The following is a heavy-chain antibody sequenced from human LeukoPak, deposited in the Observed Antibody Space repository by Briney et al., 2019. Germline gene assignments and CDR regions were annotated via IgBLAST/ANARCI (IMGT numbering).Heavy chain of an antibody. Sequence: SETLSLTCTVSGGSISSSSYYLGWIRQPPGKGLEWIVSIYYSGSTYYNPSLKSRVTISVDTSKNQFSLKLSSVTAADTAVYYCARRRSLRTYYYDSSGYYPDDAFDIWGQGTMVTVSS. J-gene: IGHJ3*02. D-gene: IGHD3-22*01. CDR3: ARRRSLRTYYYDSSGYYPDDAFDI. V-gene: IGHV4-39*01. CDR1: GGSISSSSYY. CDR2: IYYSGST.